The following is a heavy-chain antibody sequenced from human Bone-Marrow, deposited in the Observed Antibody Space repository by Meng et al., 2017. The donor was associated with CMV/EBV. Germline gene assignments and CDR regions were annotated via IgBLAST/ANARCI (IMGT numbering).Heavy chain of an antibody. V-gene: IGHV1-46*01. CDR1: GNTFTTHY. J-gene: IGHJ6*02. CDR2: INPSSGST. CDR3: AREVTGCSSTSCYYITGMDV. Sequence: ASVKVSCKASGNTFTTHYVHWVRQAPGQGLEWMGIINPSSGSTIHAQRFQGRVTMTRDTSTSTVYMELNRLRSDDTAVYYCAREVTGCSSTSCYYITGMDVWGQGTTVTVSS. D-gene: IGHD2-2*01.